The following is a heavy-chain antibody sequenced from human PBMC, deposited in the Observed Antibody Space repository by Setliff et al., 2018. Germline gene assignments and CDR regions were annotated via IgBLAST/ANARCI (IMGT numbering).Heavy chain of an antibody. CDR1: GYSFATHW. Sequence: PGESLKISCKGSGYSFATHWIGWVRQVPGKGLEWMAIIYPDDSDTRYSPSFQGQVTVSADTSSSTAFLQWSSLEASDTAMYYCASSFDSSGYNYGYSFDIWGQGTMVTVSS. D-gene: IGHD3-22*01. CDR3: ASSFDSSGYNYGYSFDI. CDR2: IYPDDSDT. J-gene: IGHJ3*02. V-gene: IGHV5-51*01.